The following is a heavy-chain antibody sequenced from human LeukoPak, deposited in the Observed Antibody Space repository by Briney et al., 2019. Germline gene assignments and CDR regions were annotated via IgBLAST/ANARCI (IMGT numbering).Heavy chain of an antibody. V-gene: IGHV4-34*01. CDR1: GGSFSGYY. D-gene: IGHD4-17*01. J-gene: IGHJ4*02. CDR3: ARARGDYGDTFDY. CDR2: INHSGST. Sequence: SETLSLTCAVYGGSFSGYYWSWIRQPPGKGLEWIGEINHSGSTNYNPSLKSRVTISVDTSKNQFSLKLSSVTAADTAVYYCARARGDYGDTFDYWGQGTLVTVSS.